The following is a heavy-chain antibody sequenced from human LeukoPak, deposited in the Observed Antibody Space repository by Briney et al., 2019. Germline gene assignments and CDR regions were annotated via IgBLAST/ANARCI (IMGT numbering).Heavy chain of an antibody. CDR3: AIDSYGSRLDLFDY. V-gene: IGHV3-9*01. CDR1: GFTFDDYA. CDR2: ISWNSGSI. Sequence: SLRLSCAASGFTFDDYAMHWVRQAPGKGLEWVSGISWNSGSIDYADSVKGRFTISRDNAKNSLYLQINSLRAEDTALYYCAIDSYGSRLDLFDYWGQGTLVTVSS. J-gene: IGHJ4*02. D-gene: IGHD3-10*01.